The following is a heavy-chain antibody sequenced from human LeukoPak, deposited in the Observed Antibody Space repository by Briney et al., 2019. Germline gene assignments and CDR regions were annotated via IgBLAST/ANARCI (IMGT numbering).Heavy chain of an antibody. CDR3: TTDLAIAAAGTYTSIDY. CDR1: GHTLTGLS. D-gene: IGHD6-13*01. J-gene: IGHJ4*02. V-gene: IGHV1-24*01. CDR2: FDPEEGET. Sequence: ASVKVSCKVSGHTLTGLSMHWVRQAPGKGLEWMGGFDPEEGETTYAQKFQGRVTMTADTSTDTAYTDLSSLRSEDTAVYYCTTDLAIAAAGTYTSIDYWGQGTQVTVSS.